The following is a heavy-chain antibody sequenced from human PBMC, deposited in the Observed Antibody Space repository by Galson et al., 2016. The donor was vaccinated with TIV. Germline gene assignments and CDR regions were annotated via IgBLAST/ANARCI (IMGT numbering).Heavy chain of an antibody. CDR3: TTARIAAAGWYYYGMDV. Sequence: SLRLSCAASGFTFSNAWMSWVRQAPGKELEWVGRIKSKTDGGTTDYAAPVKGRFTISRDDSENTLYLQMNSLKTEDTAVYYCTTARIAAAGWYYYGMDVWGQGTTVTVSS. V-gene: IGHV3-15*01. D-gene: IGHD6-13*01. CDR2: IKSKTDGGTT. J-gene: IGHJ6*02. CDR1: GFTFSNAW.